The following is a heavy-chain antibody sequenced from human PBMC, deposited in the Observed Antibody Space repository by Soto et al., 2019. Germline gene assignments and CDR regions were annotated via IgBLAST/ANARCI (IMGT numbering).Heavy chain of an antibody. V-gene: IGHV4-30-4*01. CDR3: ARGEGGTMVRGVIDY. J-gene: IGHJ4*02. Sequence: PSETLSLTCTVSGGSISCYYWSWIRQPPGKGLEWIGYIYYSGSTYYNPSLKSRVTISVDTSKNQFSLKLSSVTAADTAVYYCARGEGGTMVRGVIDYWGQGTLVTVSS. CDR2: IYYSGST. D-gene: IGHD3-10*01. CDR1: GGSISCYY.